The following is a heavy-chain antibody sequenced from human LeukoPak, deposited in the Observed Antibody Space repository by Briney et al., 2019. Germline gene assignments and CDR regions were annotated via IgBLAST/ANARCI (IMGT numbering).Heavy chain of an antibody. CDR2: IRYDGSNK. CDR1: GFTFSSYG. Sequence: GGSLRLSCAASGFTFSSYGMHWVRQAPGKGLEWVAFIRYDGSNKYYADSVKGRFTISRDNSKNTLYLQMNSLKAEDTAVYYCAKSATVWGGYFDYWGQGTLVTVSS. CDR3: AKSATVWGGYFDY. J-gene: IGHJ4*02. D-gene: IGHD4-17*01. V-gene: IGHV3-30*02.